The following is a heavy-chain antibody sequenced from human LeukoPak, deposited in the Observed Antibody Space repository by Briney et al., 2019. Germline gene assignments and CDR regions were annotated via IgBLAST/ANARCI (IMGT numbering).Heavy chain of an antibody. CDR2: ISYDGNNK. CDR3: ASGDYHDSSGYPTYFDS. Sequence: PGGSLRLSCAASGFTFSNHAMDWVRQAPGKGPEWVAVISYDGNNKYYADSVKGRFTISRDDSKNSLYLQMNSLRTEGTAVYYCASGDYHDSSGYPTYFDSWGQGTLVTVSS. D-gene: IGHD3-22*01. V-gene: IGHV3-30-3*01. CDR1: GFTFSNHA. J-gene: IGHJ4*02.